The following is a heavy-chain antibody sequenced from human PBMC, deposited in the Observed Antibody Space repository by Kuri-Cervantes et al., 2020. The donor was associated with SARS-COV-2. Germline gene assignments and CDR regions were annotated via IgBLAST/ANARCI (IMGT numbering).Heavy chain of an antibody. CDR3: ARDRAYSSSEYNCFDP. CDR1: GFTFSSYW. V-gene: IGHV3-7*01. D-gene: IGHD6-6*01. J-gene: IGHJ5*02. Sequence: GGSLRLSCAASGFTFSSYWMSWVRQAPGKGLEWVANIKQDGSEKYYVDSVKGRFTISRDNAKNSLYLQMNSLRAEDTAVYYCARDRAYSSSEYNCFDPWGQGTLVTVSS. CDR2: IKQDGSEK.